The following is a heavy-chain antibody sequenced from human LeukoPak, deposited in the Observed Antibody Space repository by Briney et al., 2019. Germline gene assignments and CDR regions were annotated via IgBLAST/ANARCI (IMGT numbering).Heavy chain of an antibody. V-gene: IGHV1-69*05. Sequence: ASVKVSCKASGGTFSSYTISWVRQAPGQGLEWMGRIIPIFGTANYAQKFQGRVTITTDESTSTAYMELSSLRSEDTAVYYCAGEQAVYKDGGNLDYWGQGTLVTVSS. J-gene: IGHJ4*02. D-gene: IGHD4-23*01. CDR2: IIPIFGTA. CDR3: AGEQAVYKDGGNLDY. CDR1: GGTFSSYT.